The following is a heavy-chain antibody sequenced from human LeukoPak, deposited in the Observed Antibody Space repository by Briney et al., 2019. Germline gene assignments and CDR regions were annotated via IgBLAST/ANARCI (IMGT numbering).Heavy chain of an antibody. D-gene: IGHD2-8*01. V-gene: IGHV4-61*01. Sequence: SETLSLTCTVSGGSVSSGSYYWSWIWQPPGKGLEWIGYIYYSGSTNYNPSLKSRLTISVNTSKNQFSLKLSSVTAADTAVYYCAREEAMGTFDYWGQGTLVTVSS. J-gene: IGHJ4*02. CDR1: GGSVSSGSYY. CDR2: IYYSGST. CDR3: AREEAMGTFDY.